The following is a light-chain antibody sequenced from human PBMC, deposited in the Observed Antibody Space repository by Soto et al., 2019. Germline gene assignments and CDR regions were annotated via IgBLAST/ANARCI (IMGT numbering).Light chain of an antibody. Sequence: EVVLTQSPDTLSLSPGETATLSCRASQSVDRYVAWYQQKVGQAPRLLIYDAYTRATGIPARFSGSGSGTEFTLSISSLQSEDFAVYYCQQYNTWPRTFGQGTKVDIK. J-gene: IGKJ1*01. V-gene: IGKV3-15*01. CDR1: QSVDRY. CDR3: QQYNTWPRT. CDR2: DAY.